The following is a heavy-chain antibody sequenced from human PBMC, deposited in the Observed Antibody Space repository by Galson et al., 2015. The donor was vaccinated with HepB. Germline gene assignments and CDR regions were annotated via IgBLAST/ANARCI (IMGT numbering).Heavy chain of an antibody. J-gene: IGHJ4*02. D-gene: IGHD1-14*01. CDR2: ISYDGNYK. Sequence: SLRLSCAASGFTFSTYDIHWVRQAPGKGLEWVAGISYDGNYKSFIDSVKGRFTISRDNSKNTVYLQMNSLRGEDTAMYYCAKGRYSEEPSRAEFDFWGQGTLVTVSS. CDR1: GFTFSTYD. V-gene: IGHV3-30*18. CDR3: AKGRYSEEPSRAEFDF.